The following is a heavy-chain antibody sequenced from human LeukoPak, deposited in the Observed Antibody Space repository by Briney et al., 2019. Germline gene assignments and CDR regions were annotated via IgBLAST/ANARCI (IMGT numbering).Heavy chain of an antibody. CDR2: IYYSGST. CDR1: GGSISSNSYY. CDR3: AREGVAPGADAFDI. D-gene: IGHD3-3*01. J-gene: IGHJ3*02. Sequence: SETLSLTCTVSGGSISSNSYYWGWIRQPPGKGLEWIGKIYYSGSTYYNPSLRSRVTISVDTSKNQFSLKLSSVTAADTAVYYCAREGVAPGADAFDIWGQGTMVTVSS. V-gene: IGHV4-39*07.